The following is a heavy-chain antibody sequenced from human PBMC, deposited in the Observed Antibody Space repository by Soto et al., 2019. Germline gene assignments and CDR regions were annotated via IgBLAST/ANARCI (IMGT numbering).Heavy chain of an antibody. V-gene: IGHV1-69*13. J-gene: IGHJ6*02. D-gene: IGHD3-22*01. Sequence: SVKVSCKASGGTFSSYAISWVRQAPGQGLEWMGGIIPIFGTANYAQKFQGRVTITADESTSTAYMELSSLRSEDTAVYYCARATXTKFYYYDSSGLYGMDVWGQGTTVTVSS. CDR3: ARATXTKFYYYDSSGLYGMDV. CDR1: GGTFSSYA. CDR2: IIPIFGTA.